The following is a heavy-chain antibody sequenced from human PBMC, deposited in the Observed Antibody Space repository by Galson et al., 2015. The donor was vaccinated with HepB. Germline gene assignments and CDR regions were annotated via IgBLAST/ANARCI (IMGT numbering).Heavy chain of an antibody. CDR2: IRYDGSNK. V-gene: IGHV3-30*02. D-gene: IGHD3-10*01. CDR3: AKDSYDYYGSGSYYSSLWGMDV. Sequence: FLRLSCAAYGFTFRSHVMHWVRQAPGKGLEWVAFIRYDGSNKYYADSVKGRFTLSRDNSKNTLYLQMNSLRAEDTAVYYCAKDSYDYYGSGSYYSSLWGMDVWGQGTTVTVSS. J-gene: IGHJ6*02. CDR1: GFTFRSHV.